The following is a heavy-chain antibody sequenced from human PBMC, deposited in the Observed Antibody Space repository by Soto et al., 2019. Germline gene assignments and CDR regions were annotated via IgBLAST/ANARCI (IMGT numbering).Heavy chain of an antibody. Sequence: QPGGSLRLTCAASGFTFSTYGMHWVRQTPGKGLEWVAVISYDGTNKFYSDSVKGRFTISRDNFKNTLTLQMNSLIADDTAVYSCAKDLQSYGDYDYYCYGMDVWGLGTRVTVSS. J-gene: IGHJ6*02. V-gene: IGHV3-30*18. CDR1: GFTFSTYG. D-gene: IGHD4-17*01. CDR3: AKDLQSYGDYDYYCYGMDV. CDR2: ISYDGTNK.